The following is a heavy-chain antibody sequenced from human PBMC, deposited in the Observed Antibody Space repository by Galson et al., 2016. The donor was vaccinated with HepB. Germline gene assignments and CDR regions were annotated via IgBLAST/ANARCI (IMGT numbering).Heavy chain of an antibody. V-gene: IGHV1-69*13. CDR1: GGTFSRDT. CDR2: ITPVFRTT. D-gene: IGHD3-22*01. CDR3: ASAADDSSSDFDD. J-gene: IGHJ4*02. Sequence: SVKVSCKASGGTFSRDTISWLRQAPGQGPEWMGGITPVFRTTQYTHKVQGRLTITADESKTTSYMELTSLTSEDTAIYYCASAADDSSSDFDDWGQGTLVTVSS.